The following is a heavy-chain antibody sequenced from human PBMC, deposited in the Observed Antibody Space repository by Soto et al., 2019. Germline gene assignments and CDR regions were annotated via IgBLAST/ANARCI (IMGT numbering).Heavy chain of an antibody. CDR2: INHSGST. CDR1: GGSFSGYY. V-gene: IGHV4-34*01. Sequence: SETLFLNCAVYGGSFSGYYWCWIRRPPGKGLEWIGEINHSGSTNYNPSLKSRVTISVDTSKNQFSLKLSSVTAADTAVYYCARAYYDFWSGPCYFDYWGQGTLVTVSS. J-gene: IGHJ4*02. CDR3: ARAYYDFWSGPCYFDY. D-gene: IGHD3-3*01.